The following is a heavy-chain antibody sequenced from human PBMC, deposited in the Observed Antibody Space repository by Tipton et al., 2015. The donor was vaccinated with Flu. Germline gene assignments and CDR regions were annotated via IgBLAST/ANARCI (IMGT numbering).Heavy chain of an antibody. Sequence: TLSLTCAVSGYSISSNYYWGWIRQPPGKGLEWIGTIYHSGTTYYNPSLKSRLTMSVDTSNNLFSLKLNSVTAADTAVYYCARHTGDSVRGVVDYWGQGTLVTVSS. V-gene: IGHV4-38-2*01. D-gene: IGHD3-10*02. CDR3: ARHTGDSVRGVVDY. CDR2: IYHSGTT. J-gene: IGHJ4*02. CDR1: GYSISSNYY.